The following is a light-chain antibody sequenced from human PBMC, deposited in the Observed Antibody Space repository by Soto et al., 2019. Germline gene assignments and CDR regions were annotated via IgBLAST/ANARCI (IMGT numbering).Light chain of an antibody. CDR2: EDN. Sequence: NFMLTQPHSVSESPGKTVTISCTRSSGSIASNYVQWYQQRPGSSPTTVIYEDNQRPSGVPDRFSGSIDSSSNSASLTISGLKTEDEADYYCQSYDSSIVLIFGGGTKLTVL. V-gene: IGLV6-57*01. CDR1: SGSIASNY. J-gene: IGLJ2*01. CDR3: QSYDSSIVLI.